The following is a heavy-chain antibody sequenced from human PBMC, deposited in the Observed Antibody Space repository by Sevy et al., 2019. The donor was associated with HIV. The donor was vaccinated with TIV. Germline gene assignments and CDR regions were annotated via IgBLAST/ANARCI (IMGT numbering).Heavy chain of an antibody. CDR3: ATEGLSGYDAPFAY. J-gene: IGHJ4*02. CDR2: ISGSGGRI. Sequence: GGSLRLSCAASGFTFSNYAMSWVRQAPGKGLEWVSAISGSGGRIYYADSVKGRFTISRDNSKNTLYLQMNSLRAEDTVVYYCATEGLSGYDAPFAYWGQGTLVTVSS. CDR1: GFTFSNYA. D-gene: IGHD5-12*01. V-gene: IGHV3-23*01.